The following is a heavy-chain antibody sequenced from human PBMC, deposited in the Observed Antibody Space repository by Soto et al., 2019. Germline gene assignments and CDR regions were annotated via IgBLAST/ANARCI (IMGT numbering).Heavy chain of an antibody. V-gene: IGHV3-21*01. CDR3: ARDDRAGTARRELDY. CDR2: ISSSSSYI. J-gene: IGHJ4*02. CDR1: GFTFSSYS. Sequence: EVQLVESGGGLVKPGGSLRLSCAASGFTFSSYSMNWVRQAPGKGLEWVSSISSSSSYIYYADSVKGRFTISRDNAKNSLYLQMNSLRAEDTAVYYCARDDRAGTARRELDYWGQGTLVTVSS. D-gene: IGHD1-7*01.